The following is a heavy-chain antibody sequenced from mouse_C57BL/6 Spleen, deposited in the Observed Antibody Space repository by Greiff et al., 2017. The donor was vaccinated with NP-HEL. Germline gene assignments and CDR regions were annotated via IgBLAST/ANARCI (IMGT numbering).Heavy chain of an antibody. Sequence: QVQLQQPGTELVTPGASVKLFCKASGYTFTSYWMHWVKQRPGQGLEWIGNINPSNGGTNYNEKFKSKATLTVDKSSSTAYMQLSSLTSEDSAVYYCASHDYGINAMDYWGQGTSVTVSS. CDR3: ASHDYGINAMDY. V-gene: IGHV1-53*01. CDR1: GYTFTSYW. J-gene: IGHJ4*01. CDR2: INPSNGGT. D-gene: IGHD2-4*01.